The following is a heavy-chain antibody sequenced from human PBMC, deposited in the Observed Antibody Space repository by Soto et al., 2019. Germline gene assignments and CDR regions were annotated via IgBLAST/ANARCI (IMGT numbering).Heavy chain of an antibody. Sequence: EVQLVESGGGLVKPGGSLRLSFEASGLTFSNAELTWARQAPGKGLEWVGRIRGKGDGGATDYAAPVKYRFIILRDDSENMVYLQMNSLKTEDTAVYYCTTSGGGSGWSFWGQGTLVTVSS. CDR3: TTSGGGSGWSF. CDR1: GLTFSNAE. D-gene: IGHD6-19*01. V-gene: IGHV3-15*07. CDR2: IRGKGDGGAT. J-gene: IGHJ4*02.